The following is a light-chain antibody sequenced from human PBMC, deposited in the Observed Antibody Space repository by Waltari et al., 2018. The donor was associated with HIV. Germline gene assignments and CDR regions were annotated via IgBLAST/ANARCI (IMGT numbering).Light chain of an antibody. CDR2: ATV. CDR3: QQSKSFPYT. J-gene: IGKJ2*01. V-gene: IGKV1D-12*01. CDR1: QDINTW. Sequence: DIQMTQSPSSVSASVGDRVIITCRGSQDINTWLAWYQQKPGKAPKLLIYATVNLQNGVPSRFSGSGSGTEFTLSITNLQPDDFATYYCQQSKSFPYTFGQGTNVEIK.